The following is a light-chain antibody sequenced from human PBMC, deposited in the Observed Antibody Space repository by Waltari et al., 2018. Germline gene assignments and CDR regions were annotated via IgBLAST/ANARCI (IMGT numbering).Light chain of an antibody. CDR2: KAS. CDR1: ENVNNY. CDR3: QNGYDIPYS. Sequence: DIQMTQSPSSLSASVGDKVTITCRESENVNNYLNWYQQNQGKAQNLRIYKASTWQNGVPSRFSGRGSGTEYTFTLSRLQSEEAAIYFCQNGYDIPYSFGRGTKVEI. J-gene: IGKJ2*03. V-gene: IGKV1-39*02.